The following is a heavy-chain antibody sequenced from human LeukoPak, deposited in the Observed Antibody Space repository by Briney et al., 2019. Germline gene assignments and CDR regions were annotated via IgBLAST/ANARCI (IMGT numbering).Heavy chain of an antibody. CDR2: IYYSGST. V-gene: IGHV4-59*08. D-gene: IGHD5-18*01. CDR1: GGSISSYY. Sequence: PSETLSLTCTVSGGSISSYYWSWIRQPPGKGLEWIGCIYYSGSTNYNPSLKSRVTISVDTSKNQFSLKVRSVTAADTAVYYCARHVGYGNNWFDPWGQGTLVTVSS. CDR3: ARHVGYGNNWFDP. J-gene: IGHJ5*02.